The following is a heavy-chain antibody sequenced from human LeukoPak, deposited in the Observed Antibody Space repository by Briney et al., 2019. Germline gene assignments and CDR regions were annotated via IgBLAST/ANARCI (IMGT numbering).Heavy chain of an antibody. Sequence: ASVKVSCKASGYTFTSNYMHWVRQAPGQGLEWMGIINPSDGSANSAQKFQGRVTVTRDTSTSTVYMELSSLRSEDTAVYYCARDRGKVVIATYWYFDLWGRGTLVTVAS. D-gene: IGHD3-22*01. CDR3: ARDRGKVVIATYWYFDL. CDR2: INPSDGSA. CDR1: GYTFTSNY. J-gene: IGHJ2*01. V-gene: IGHV1-46*01.